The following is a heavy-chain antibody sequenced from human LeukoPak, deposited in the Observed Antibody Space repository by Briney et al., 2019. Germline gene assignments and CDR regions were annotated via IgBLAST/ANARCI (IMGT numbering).Heavy chain of an antibody. V-gene: IGHV3-7*03. CDR2: IRQDGSET. J-gene: IGHJ4*02. CDR1: GFTFSSQW. D-gene: IGHD6-19*01. Sequence: GGSLRLSCTASGFTFSSQWMSWVRQALGKGLEWVANIRQDGSETQYVDSMKGRFTISRDNAKNSSYLQMNSLRAEDTAVYYCAKEAGSGWYGRKDYWGQGTLVTVSS. CDR3: AKEAGSGWYGRKDY.